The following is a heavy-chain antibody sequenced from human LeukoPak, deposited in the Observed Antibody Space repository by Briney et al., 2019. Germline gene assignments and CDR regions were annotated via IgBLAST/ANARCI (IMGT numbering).Heavy chain of an antibody. CDR3: ARVSHYYDSSGYYEGWFDP. Sequence: GGSLRLSCAASGFTVSSNYMSWVRQAPGKGLEWVSVIYSGGSTYYADSVKGRFTISRDNSKNTLYLQMNSLRSDDTAVYYCARVSHYYDSSGYYEGWFDPWGQGTLVTVSS. D-gene: IGHD3-22*01. CDR1: GFTVSSNY. CDR2: IYSGGST. J-gene: IGHJ5*02. V-gene: IGHV3-53*05.